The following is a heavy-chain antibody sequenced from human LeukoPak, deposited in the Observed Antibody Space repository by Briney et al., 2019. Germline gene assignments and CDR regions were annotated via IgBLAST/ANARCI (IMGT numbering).Heavy chain of an antibody. V-gene: IGHV3-33*01. J-gene: IGHJ4*02. D-gene: IGHD6-13*01. CDR1: GFTFSSYG. CDR2: IWYDGSNK. Sequence: GRPLRLSCAASGFTFSSYGMHWVRQAPGKGLEWVAVIWYDGSNKYYADSVKGRFTISRDNSKDTLYLQMNSLRAEDTAVYYCARDSSRYAFDYWGQGTLVTVSS. CDR3: ARDSSRYAFDY.